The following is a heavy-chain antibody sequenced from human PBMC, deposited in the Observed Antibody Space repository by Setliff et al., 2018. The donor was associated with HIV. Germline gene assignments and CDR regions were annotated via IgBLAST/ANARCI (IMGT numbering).Heavy chain of an antibody. J-gene: IGHJ4*02. D-gene: IGHD2-21*02. CDR2: IYPGDSDT. V-gene: IGHV5-51*01. CDR3: ARLSVVTATRIYYFDY. Sequence: GESLKISCKCSGYSFTNYWIGWVRQMPGKGLEWMGIIYPGDSDTRYSPSFRGQVTISADKSISTAYLQWSSLKASDTAMYYCARLSVVTATRIYYFDYWGQGTLVTVSS. CDR1: GYSFTNYW.